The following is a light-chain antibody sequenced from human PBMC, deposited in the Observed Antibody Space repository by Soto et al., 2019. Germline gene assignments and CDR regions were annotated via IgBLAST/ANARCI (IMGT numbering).Light chain of an antibody. J-gene: IGKJ1*01. CDR3: QQYKTYWT. CDR2: AAS. V-gene: IGKV1-39*01. CDR1: QSISRY. Sequence: DIQMTQSPSSLSASVGDRITITCRASQSISRYLNWYQHKPGKAPKLLINAASSLERGVPSRFSGGGSGTDFTLTISSLQPDDFATYYCQQYKTYWTFGPGTKVDIK.